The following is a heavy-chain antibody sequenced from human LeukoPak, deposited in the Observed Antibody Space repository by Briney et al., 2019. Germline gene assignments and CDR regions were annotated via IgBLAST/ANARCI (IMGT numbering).Heavy chain of an antibody. V-gene: IGHV1-46*01. CDR3: ARFAVHRRITVAGQFGLDY. D-gene: IGHD6-19*01. CDR2: INPSGGST. Sequence: GASVKVSCKASGYTFTSYYMHWVRQAPGQGLEWMGIINPSGGSTSYAQKFQGRVTMTRDTSTSTVYMELSSLRSDDTAVCYCARFAVHRRITVAGQFGLDYWGQGTLVSVSS. CDR1: GYTFTSYY. J-gene: IGHJ4*02.